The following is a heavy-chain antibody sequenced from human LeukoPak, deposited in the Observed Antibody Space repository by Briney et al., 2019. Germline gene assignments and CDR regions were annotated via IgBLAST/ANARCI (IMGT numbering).Heavy chain of an antibody. J-gene: IGHJ4*02. D-gene: IGHD3-22*01. V-gene: IGHV3-74*01. CDR2: INSDGSST. CDR3: ARDPSYYDSSGYFDY. Sequence: GGSLRLSCAASGFTFSSYWMHWVRQAPGKGLVWVSRINSDGSSTSYADSVKGRFTISRDNAKNTLYLQMNSLRAEDTAVYFCARDPSYYDSSGYFDYWGQGTLVTVSS. CDR1: GFTFSSYW.